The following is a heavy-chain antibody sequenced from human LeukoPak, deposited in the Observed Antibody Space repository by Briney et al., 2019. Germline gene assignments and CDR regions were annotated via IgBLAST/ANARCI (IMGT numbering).Heavy chain of an antibody. CDR2: IYYSGST. D-gene: IGHD2-21*02. CDR3: ARAGGRGGAWGDDAFDI. CDR1: GGSISSGDYY. J-gene: IGHJ3*02. V-gene: IGHV4-30-4*01. Sequence: SETLSLTCTVSGGSISSGDYYWSWIRQPPGKGLEWIGYIYYSGSTYYNPSLKSRVTISVDTSKNQFSLKLSSVTAADTAVYYCARAGGRGGAWGDDAFDIWGQGTMVTVSS.